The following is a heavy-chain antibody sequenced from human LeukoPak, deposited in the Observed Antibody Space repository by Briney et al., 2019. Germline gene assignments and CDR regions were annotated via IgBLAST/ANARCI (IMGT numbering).Heavy chain of an antibody. CDR3: ARLGTAPFDY. D-gene: IGHD2-21*02. J-gene: IGHJ4*02. V-gene: IGHV4-30-4*01. CDR1: RGSISSGDYY. CDR2: ISYTGTT. Sequence: SETLSLTCTVSRGSISSGDYYWRWLRQPPGKGLEWIGYISYTGTTYYNPSLKSRISISEDTSKNLFSLKLNSVTAADTAVYYCARLGTAPFDYWGQGTLVTVSS.